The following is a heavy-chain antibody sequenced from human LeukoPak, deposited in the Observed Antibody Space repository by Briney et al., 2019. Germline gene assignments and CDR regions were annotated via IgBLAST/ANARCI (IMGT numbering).Heavy chain of an antibody. CDR1: GFTFSSYW. Sequence: GGSLRLSCAASGFTFSSYWMSWVRQAPGKGLEWVANIKQDGSEKYYVDSVKGRFTISRDNAKNALYLQMTSLRAEDTAVYYCAELGITMIGGVWGKGTTVTISS. CDR3: AELGITMIGGV. V-gene: IGHV3-7*01. J-gene: IGHJ6*04. CDR2: IKQDGSEK. D-gene: IGHD3-10*02.